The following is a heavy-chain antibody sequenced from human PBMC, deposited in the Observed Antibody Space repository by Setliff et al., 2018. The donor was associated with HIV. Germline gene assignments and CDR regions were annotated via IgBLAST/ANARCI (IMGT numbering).Heavy chain of an antibody. CDR2: IIPIFGTA. CDR3: ARYRPNHPQNAFDI. D-gene: IGHD1-26*01. Sequence: SVKVSCKASGGTFSSYAISWVRQAPGQGLEWMGGIIPIFGTANYAQKFQGRVTITADESTSTAYMELSSLRSEDTAVYYCARYRPNHPQNAFDIWGQGTMVTVSS. J-gene: IGHJ3*02. V-gene: IGHV1-69*13. CDR1: GGTFSSYA.